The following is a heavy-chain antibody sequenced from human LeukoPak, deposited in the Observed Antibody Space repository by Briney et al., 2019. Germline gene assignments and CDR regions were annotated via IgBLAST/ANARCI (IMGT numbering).Heavy chain of an antibody. D-gene: IGHD3-9*01. CDR2: ISGSGGRT. J-gene: IGHJ4*02. CDR1: GFTFSSFA. V-gene: IGHV3-23*01. Sequence: GGSLRLSCAASGFTFSSFAMTWVRQAPGKGLEWVSVISGSGGRTYYADSVKGRFTLSRDNSNNTLYLQMNSLRVEDTAVYYCARYFFDWGQGTLVTVSS. CDR3: ARYFFD.